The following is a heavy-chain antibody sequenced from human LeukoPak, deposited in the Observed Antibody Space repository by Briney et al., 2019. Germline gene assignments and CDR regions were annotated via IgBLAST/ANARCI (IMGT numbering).Heavy chain of an antibody. V-gene: IGHV3-30*14. D-gene: IGHD3-22*01. CDR3: ARGTYYDSSGYHFDY. J-gene: IGHJ4*02. CDR2: ISYDGSNK. Sequence: GRSLRLSCAASGFTFSRYDMNWVRQAPGKGLEWVAVISYDGSNKYYADSVKGRFTISRDNSRNTLYLQMNSLRAEDTAVYYCARGTYYDSSGYHFDYWGQGTLVTVSS. CDR1: GFTFSRYD.